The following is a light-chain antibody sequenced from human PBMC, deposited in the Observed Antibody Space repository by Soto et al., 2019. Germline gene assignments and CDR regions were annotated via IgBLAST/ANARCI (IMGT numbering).Light chain of an antibody. CDR3: QQLDNFPLT. CDR2: DAS. CDR1: QSVDRY. V-gene: IGKV1-5*01. Sequence: DIQMTQSPSTLSASVGDRVSITCRASQSVDRYLAWYQQKPGKAPHLLIYDASSLESGVPSRFSGSGSGTEFTLTISSLQPEDFATYYCQQLDNFPLTFGQGTRLEIK. J-gene: IGKJ5*01.